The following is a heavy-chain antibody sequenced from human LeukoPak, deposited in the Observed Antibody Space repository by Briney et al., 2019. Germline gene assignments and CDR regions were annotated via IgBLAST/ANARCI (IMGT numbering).Heavy chain of an antibody. CDR2: MNPNSGNT. J-gene: IGHJ4*02. CDR1: GYTFTSYD. Sequence: ASVKVSCKASGYTFTSYDINWVRQATGQGLEWMGWMNPNSGNTGYAQKFQGRVTITRNTSISTAYMELSSLRSEDTAVYYCARVRSRRYPPFDYWGQGTLVTVSS. D-gene: IGHD1-14*01. CDR3: ARVRSRRYPPFDY. V-gene: IGHV1-8*03.